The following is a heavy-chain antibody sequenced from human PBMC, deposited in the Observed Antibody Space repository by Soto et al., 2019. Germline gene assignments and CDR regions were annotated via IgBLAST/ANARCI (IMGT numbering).Heavy chain of an antibody. CDR1: GYRFTNYW. J-gene: IGHJ4*02. CDR3: ARPGTVDY. V-gene: IGHV5-51*01. Sequence: ESLKISCKGSGYRFTNYWMCWVRQMPGKGLEWMGIIYPADSDTRYSPSFQGQVTISADKSISTAYLQWSSLKASDTAIYYCARPGTVDYWGQGTLVTVSS. CDR2: IYPADSDT.